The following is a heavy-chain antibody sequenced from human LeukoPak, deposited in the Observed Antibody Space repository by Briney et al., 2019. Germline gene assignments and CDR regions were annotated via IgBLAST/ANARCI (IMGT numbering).Heavy chain of an antibody. CDR3: TRAYCGGDCYFQH. D-gene: IGHD2-21*02. CDR2: IRSKAYGGTT. Sequence: QPGGSLRLSCAASGFTFSTYVMNWFRQAPGKGLEWVVFIRSKAYGGTTEYAASVKGRFTISRDDSKSIAYLQMNSLKTEDTAVYYCTRAYCGGDCYFQHWGQGTLVTVSS. J-gene: IGHJ1*01. CDR1: GFTFSTYV. V-gene: IGHV3-49*03.